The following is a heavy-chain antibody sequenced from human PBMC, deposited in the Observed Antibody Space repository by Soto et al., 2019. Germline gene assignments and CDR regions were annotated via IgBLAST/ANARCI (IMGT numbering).Heavy chain of an antibody. D-gene: IGHD2-2*01. Sequence: GGSLTLSCAASGFTFSSYAMSWVRHPPGKGLEWVSAISGSGGSTYYADSVKGRFTISRDNPKNTLYLQMNSLGAEDTAVYYCAKLTGRIVVVPGYFDYWGQGTLVTVSS. CDR3: AKLTGRIVVVPGYFDY. V-gene: IGHV3-23*01. CDR1: GFTFSSYA. J-gene: IGHJ4*02. CDR2: ISGSGGST.